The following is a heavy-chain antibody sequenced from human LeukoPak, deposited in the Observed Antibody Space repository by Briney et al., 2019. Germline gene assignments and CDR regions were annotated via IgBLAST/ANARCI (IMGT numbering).Heavy chain of an antibody. V-gene: IGHV3-23*01. CDR2: MNSYGAYT. D-gene: IGHD3-22*01. CDR3: AKRDSSGSYYFDY. CDR1: GFTFSSYD. J-gene: IGHJ4*02. Sequence: GGSLRLSCAASGFTFSSYDMSWVRQAPGKGLEWVSTMNSYGAYTYYADSVRGRFTISRDNSKNTLYLQMNSLRAEGTAVFYCAKRDSSGSYYFDYWGQGTLVTVSS.